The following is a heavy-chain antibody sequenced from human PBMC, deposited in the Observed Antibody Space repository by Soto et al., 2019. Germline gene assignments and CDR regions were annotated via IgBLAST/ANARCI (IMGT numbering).Heavy chain of an antibody. D-gene: IGHD3-22*01. CDR1: GFTFSSYG. CDR2: ISCDGSNK. V-gene: IGHV3-30*18. Sequence: GGSLRLSCAASGFTFSSYGMHWVRQAPGKGLEWVAVISCDGSNKYYADSVKGRFTISRDNSKNTLYLQMNSLRAEDTAVYYCAKDVLAPDYYDSSGYYIWGQGTLVTLSS. CDR3: AKDVLAPDYYDSSGYYI. J-gene: IGHJ4*02.